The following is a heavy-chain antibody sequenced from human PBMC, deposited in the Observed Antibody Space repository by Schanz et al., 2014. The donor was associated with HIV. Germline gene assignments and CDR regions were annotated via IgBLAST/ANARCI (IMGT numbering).Heavy chain of an antibody. CDR1: GFSFSNYA. CDR3: ARGDGGYWYYFDY. J-gene: IGHJ4*02. D-gene: IGHD5-12*01. V-gene: IGHV3-30*03. Sequence: QVQLVESGGGVVQPGRSLRLSCAVSGFSFSNYAMNWVRQAPGKGLEWVAVISYDATDKLYADSVRDRFTISRDNSKNTLYLQMSSLRAEDTAVYYCARGDGGYWYYFDYWGQGTLVTVSS. CDR2: ISYDATDK.